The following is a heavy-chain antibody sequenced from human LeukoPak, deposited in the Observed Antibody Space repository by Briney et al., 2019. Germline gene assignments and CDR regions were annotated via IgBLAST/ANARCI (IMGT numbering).Heavy chain of an antibody. CDR2: IRSKAYGGTT. Sequence: PGGSLRLSCTASGFTFGDYAMSWVRQAPGKGLEWVGFIRSKAYGGTTEYAASVKGRFTISRDDSKSIAYLQMNSLKTEDTAVYYCTRAGHCSGGSCYDDAFDIWGQGTMVTVSS. D-gene: IGHD2-15*01. CDR3: TRAGHCSGGSCYDDAFDI. J-gene: IGHJ3*02. CDR1: GFTFGDYA. V-gene: IGHV3-49*04.